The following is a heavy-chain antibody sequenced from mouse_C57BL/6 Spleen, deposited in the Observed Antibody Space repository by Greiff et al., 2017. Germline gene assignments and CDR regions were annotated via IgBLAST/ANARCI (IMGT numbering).Heavy chain of an antibody. CDR2: ISSGGDYI. J-gene: IGHJ1*03. Sequence: EVKLVESGEGLVKPGGSLKLSCAASGFTFSSYAMSWVRQTPEKRLEWVAYISSGGDYIYYADTVKGRFTISRDNARNTLYLQMSSLKSEDTAMYYCTRAGTTPDWYFDVWGTGTTVTVSS. CDR1: GFTFSSYA. V-gene: IGHV5-9-1*02. CDR3: TRAGTTPDWYFDV. D-gene: IGHD4-1*01.